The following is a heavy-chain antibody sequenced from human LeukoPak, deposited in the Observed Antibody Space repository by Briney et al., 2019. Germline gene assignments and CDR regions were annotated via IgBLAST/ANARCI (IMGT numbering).Heavy chain of an antibody. CDR3: ARDYYDSSGYYYGDAFDM. D-gene: IGHD3-22*01. J-gene: IGHJ3*02. V-gene: IGHV4-59*01. Sequence: SETLSLTCTVSGGSISSYYWSWIRQPPGKGLEWVGCNYYSGSTNYNPSLKSRVTISVDTSKNQFSLKLSSVTAADTAVYYCARDYYDSSGYYYGDAFDMWGQGTMVTVSS. CDR2: NYYSGST. CDR1: GGSISSYY.